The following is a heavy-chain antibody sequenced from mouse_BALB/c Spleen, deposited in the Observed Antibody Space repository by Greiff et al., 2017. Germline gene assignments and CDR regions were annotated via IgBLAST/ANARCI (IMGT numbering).Heavy chain of an antibody. J-gene: IGHJ4*01. Sequence: VQLQQSGAELVRPGASVTLSCKASGYTFTDYEMHWVKQTPVHGLEWIGAIDPETGGTAYNQKFKGKATLTADKSSSTAYMELRSLTSEDSAVYYCTREDGYPFYTMDYWGQGTSVTVSS. D-gene: IGHD2-3*01. CDR1: GYTFTDYE. CDR2: IDPETGGT. CDR3: TREDGYPFYTMDY. V-gene: IGHV1-15*01.